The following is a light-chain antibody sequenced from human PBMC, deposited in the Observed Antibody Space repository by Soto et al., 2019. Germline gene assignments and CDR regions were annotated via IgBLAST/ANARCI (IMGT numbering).Light chain of an antibody. J-gene: IGLJ1*01. V-gene: IGLV2-14*01. CDR2: EVS. CDR1: SSDVGGYNY. Sequence: QSALTQPASVSGSPGQSITISCTGTSSDVGGYNYVSWYQHHPLRAPKLLMFEVSYRPSGVSNRFSGSKSGNTASLTISGLQAEDEADYYCSSYTSSNTLEVFGSGTKVTVL. CDR3: SSYTSSNTLEV.